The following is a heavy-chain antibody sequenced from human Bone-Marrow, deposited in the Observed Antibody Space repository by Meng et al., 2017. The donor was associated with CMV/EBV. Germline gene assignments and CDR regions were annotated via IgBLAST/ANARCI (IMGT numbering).Heavy chain of an antibody. CDR1: GYTFTSYG. CDR3: ARDHAPESSSPPGVNWFDP. Sequence: ASVKVSCKASGYTFTSYGISWVRQAPGQGLEWMGWISAYNGNTNYAQKFQGRVTITTDESTSTVYMELSSLRSEDTAVYYCARDHAPESSSPPGVNWFDPWGQGTLVTVSS. D-gene: IGHD2-2*01. V-gene: IGHV1-18*01. J-gene: IGHJ5*02. CDR2: ISAYNGNT.